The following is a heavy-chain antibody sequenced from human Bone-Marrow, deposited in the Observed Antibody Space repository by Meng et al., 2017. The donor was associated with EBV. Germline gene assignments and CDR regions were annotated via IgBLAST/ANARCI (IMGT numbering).Heavy chain of an antibody. V-gene: IGHV3-21*01. CDR3: ARDRTSNRFDY. Sequence: EVQLEDCGGGLVVLGDAVRVYCAASGFTLRSYSMNWVRLAPGKGLEWVSSISSNSIDIYYADLVKGRFTISRDNAKNSLFLQMNSLRAEDTAVYYCARDRTSNRFDYWGQGTLVTVSS. J-gene: IGHJ4*02. CDR2: ISSNSIDI. D-gene: IGHD2-8*01. CDR1: GFTLRSYS.